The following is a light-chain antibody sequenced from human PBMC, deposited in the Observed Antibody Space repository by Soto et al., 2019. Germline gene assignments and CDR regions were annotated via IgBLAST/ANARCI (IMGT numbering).Light chain of an antibody. CDR3: QQSYSSPPT. Sequence: TQLTQSPSTLSGSVGDRVTITCRASQTISSWLAWYQQKPGKAPKLLIFAASSLQSGVPSRFSGSRSGPDFTLTISSLQPEDFATYYCQQSYSSPPTFGQGTKV. V-gene: IGKV1-39*01. J-gene: IGKJ1*01. CDR2: AAS. CDR1: QTISSW.